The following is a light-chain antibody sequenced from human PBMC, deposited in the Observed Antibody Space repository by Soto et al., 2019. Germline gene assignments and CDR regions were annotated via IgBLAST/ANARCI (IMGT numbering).Light chain of an antibody. Sequence: AVRNQPRSVTGSPGQSVTISSTGTSSDVGSYNGVSWYQQPPGTAPKLIIYEVSNRPSGVPDRFSGSKSGNTASLTISGLQAEDEADYYCCSYTLSSTYVFGTGTKVTVL. CDR3: CSYTLSSTYV. CDR1: SSDVGSYNG. J-gene: IGLJ1*01. CDR2: EVS. V-gene: IGLV2-18*02.